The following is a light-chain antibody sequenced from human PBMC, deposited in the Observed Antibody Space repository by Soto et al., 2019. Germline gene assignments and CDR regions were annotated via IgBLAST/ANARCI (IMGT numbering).Light chain of an antibody. CDR3: SSYAGSNNFV. Sequence: QSVLTQPPSASGSPGQSVTISCTGTSSDVGGYNYVSWYQQYPGKAPKLMIYEVSQRPSGVPDRFSGSKSGNTASLTVSVLQAEDEADYYCSSYAGSNNFVFGTGTKLTV. CDR2: EVS. V-gene: IGLV2-8*01. J-gene: IGLJ1*01. CDR1: SSDVGGYNY.